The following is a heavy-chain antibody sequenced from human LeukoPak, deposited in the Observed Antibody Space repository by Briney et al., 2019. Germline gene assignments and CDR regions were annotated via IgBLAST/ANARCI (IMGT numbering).Heavy chain of an antibody. J-gene: IGHJ3*02. CDR3: AKGNVVVVAATAFDI. V-gene: IGHV3-9*01. CDR2: IRWNSGSI. CDR1: GFTFDDYA. Sequence: GRSLRLSCAASGFTFDDYAMHWVRQAPGKGLEWVSGIRWNSGSIGYADSVKGRFTISRDNAKNSLYLQMNSLRAEDTALYYCAKGNVVVVAATAFDIWGQGTMVTVSS. D-gene: IGHD2-15*01.